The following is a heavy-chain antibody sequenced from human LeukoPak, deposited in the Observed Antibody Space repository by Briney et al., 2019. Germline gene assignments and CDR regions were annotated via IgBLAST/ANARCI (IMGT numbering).Heavy chain of an antibody. J-gene: IGHJ5*02. V-gene: IGHV3-23*01. D-gene: IGHD6-19*01. CDR3: ARVAGWHWFDP. CDR1: AFTFSRYW. Sequence: GGSLRLSCAASAFTFSRYWTTWVRQAPGRGLEWVSSIRPSGDNTYYGDSVKGRFTVSRDNSKNTVYLEMNNMRVDDTAVYYCARVAGWHWFDPWGQGTLVTVSS. CDR2: IRPSGDNT.